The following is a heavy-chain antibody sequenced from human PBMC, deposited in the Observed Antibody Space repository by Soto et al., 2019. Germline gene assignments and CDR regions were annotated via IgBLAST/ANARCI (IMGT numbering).Heavy chain of an antibody. Sequence: SVKVSCKASGGTFSSYAISWVRQAPGQGLEWMGGIIPIFGTANYAQKFQGRVTITADESTSTAYMELSSLRSEDTAVYYCAKRTTVMPYYYYGMDVWGRGTTVTVSS. J-gene: IGHJ6*02. CDR3: AKRTTVMPYYYYGMDV. D-gene: IGHD4-17*01. V-gene: IGHV1-69*13. CDR2: IIPIFGTA. CDR1: GGTFSSYA.